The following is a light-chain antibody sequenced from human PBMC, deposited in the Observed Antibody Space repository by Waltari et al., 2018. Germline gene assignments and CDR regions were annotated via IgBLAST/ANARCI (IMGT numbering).Light chain of an antibody. J-gene: IGLJ1*01. Sequence: QSVLTQPPSVSATPGQTVTISCSGSSSNLGNEYVFWYQQVPGTAPKLLIYNTYQRPSGIPDRFSGSKSGTSATLDITGLQTTDEAHYYCGTWDTSLTAHVFGTGTEVTVL. CDR2: NTY. CDR3: GTWDTSLTAHV. V-gene: IGLV1-51*01. CDR1: SSNLGNEY.